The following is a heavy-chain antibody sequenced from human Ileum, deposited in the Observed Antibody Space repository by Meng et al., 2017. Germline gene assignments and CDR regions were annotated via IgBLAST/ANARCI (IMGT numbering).Heavy chain of an antibody. D-gene: IGHD4-17*01. V-gene: IGHV1-18*01. Sequence: QVQLVQSGAEVKKPGGSVKVSCKASGYTFTSTNYGISWMRPAPGQGLEWMGWVSTYNDDTNHVQKFQDRVTMTTDTSTSTVYMELRSLRSDDTAVYYCARDQIGDYVWDYWGQGTLVTVSS. CDR2: VSTYNDDT. CDR1: GYTFTSTNYG. J-gene: IGHJ4*02. CDR3: ARDQIGDYVWDY.